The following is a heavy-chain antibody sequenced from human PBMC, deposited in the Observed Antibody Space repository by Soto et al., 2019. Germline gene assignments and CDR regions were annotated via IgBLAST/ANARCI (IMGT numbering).Heavy chain of an antibody. V-gene: IGHV3-33*01. Sequence: GSLRLSCAASGFTCSSYGMHWVRQAPGKGLEWVAVIWYDGSNKYYADSVKGRFTISRDNSKNTLYLQMNSLRAEDTAVYYCARENLRYSSGWYLLQHWGQGTLVTVS. D-gene: IGHD6-19*01. CDR3: ARENLRYSSGWYLLQH. CDR1: GFTCSSYG. CDR2: IWYDGSNK. J-gene: IGHJ1*01.